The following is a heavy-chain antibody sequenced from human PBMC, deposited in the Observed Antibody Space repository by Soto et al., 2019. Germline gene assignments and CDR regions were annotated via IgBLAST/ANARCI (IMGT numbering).Heavy chain of an antibody. D-gene: IGHD2-2*01. Sequence: QVQLVQSGAEVKKPGASVKVSCKASGYTFTSYYMHWVRQAPGQGLEWMGIINPSGGSTSYAQKFQGRVTMTRDTSTSTVYMELSSLRSEDTAVYYCATHIVVVPAAQGAEYFQHWGQGTLVTVSS. V-gene: IGHV1-46*01. CDR3: ATHIVVVPAAQGAEYFQH. CDR2: INPSGGST. J-gene: IGHJ1*01. CDR1: GYTFTSYY.